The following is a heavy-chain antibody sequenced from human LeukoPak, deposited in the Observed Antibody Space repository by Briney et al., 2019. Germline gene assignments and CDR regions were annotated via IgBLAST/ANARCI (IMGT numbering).Heavy chain of an antibody. D-gene: IGHD2-15*01. Sequence: GGSLRLSCAASGFTFSHAWMTWVRQAPGKGLEWVGRIKSKTDGGTTDYAAPVKDRFTISRDDSKNTLYLQMNSLKIEDTAVYYCTTEDIVVVVGAYDPWGQGTLVTVSS. J-gene: IGHJ5*02. CDR2: IKSKTDGGTT. CDR3: TTEDIVVVVGAYDP. V-gene: IGHV3-15*01. CDR1: GFTFSHAW.